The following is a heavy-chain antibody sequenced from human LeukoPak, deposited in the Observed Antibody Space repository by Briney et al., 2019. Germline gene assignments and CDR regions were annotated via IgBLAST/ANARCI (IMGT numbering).Heavy chain of an antibody. CDR2: ISISGGST. CDR1: GFTFNSYA. Sequence: GGSLRLSCAASGFTFNSYAMSWVRQAPGRGLEWVSGISISGGSTYYAVSVKGRFTISRDNSKNTLFLQMNSLRAEDTAVYYCAKDSSNIMGARLDYWGQGTLVTVSS. CDR3: AKDSSNIMGARLDY. V-gene: IGHV3-23*01. J-gene: IGHJ4*02. D-gene: IGHD1-26*01.